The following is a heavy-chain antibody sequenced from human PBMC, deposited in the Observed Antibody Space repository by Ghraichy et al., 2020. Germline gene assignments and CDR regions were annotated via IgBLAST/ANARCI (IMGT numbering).Heavy chain of an antibody. V-gene: IGHV4-61*01. CDR1: GGSVSSGSYY. J-gene: IGHJ5*02. D-gene: IGHD3-3*01. CDR2: IYYSGST. Sequence: SETLSLTCTVSGGSVSSGSYYWSWIRQPPGKGLEWIGYIYYSGSTNYNPSLKSRVTISVDTSKNQFSLKLSSVTAADTAVYYCASAAEGAYYDFWSGYQNWFDPWGQGTLVTVSS. CDR3: ASAAEGAYYDFWSGYQNWFDP.